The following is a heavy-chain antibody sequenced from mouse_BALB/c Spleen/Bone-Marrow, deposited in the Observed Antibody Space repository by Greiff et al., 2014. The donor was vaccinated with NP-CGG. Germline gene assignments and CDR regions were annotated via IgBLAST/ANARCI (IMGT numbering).Heavy chain of an antibody. J-gene: IGHJ4*01. CDR1: GFSLSRYN. CDR3: ARKDGGYYVMDY. V-gene: IGHV2-6-4*01. Sequence: VQLVESGPGLVAPSQNLSITCTVSGFSLSRYNIHWIRQPPGKGLEWLGMIWGGGSTDHNSALKSRLRISKDNSKSQIFLKINSLQIDDTAMYYCARKDGGYYVMDYWGQGTSVTVSS. D-gene: IGHD2-3*01. CDR2: IWGGGST.